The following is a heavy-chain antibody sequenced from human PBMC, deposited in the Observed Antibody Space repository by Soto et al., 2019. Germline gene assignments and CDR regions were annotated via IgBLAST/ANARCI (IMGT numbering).Heavy chain of an antibody. V-gene: IGHV1-3*01. CDR3: ARNALLLRYFDWPSNRFDP. CDR2: INAGNGNT. J-gene: IGHJ5*02. Sequence: ASVKVSCKASGYTFTSYAMHWVRQAPGQRLEWMGWINAGNGNTKYSQKFQGRVTITTDTSTSTAYMELRSLRSDDTAVYYCARNALLLRYFDWPSNRFDPWGEGTLVTVSS. CDR1: GYTFTSYA. D-gene: IGHD3-9*01.